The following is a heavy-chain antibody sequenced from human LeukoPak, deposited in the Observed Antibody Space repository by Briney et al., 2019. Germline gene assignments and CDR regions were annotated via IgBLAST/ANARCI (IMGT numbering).Heavy chain of an antibody. CDR1: GGSISSGGYY. CDR2: IYYSGTT. D-gene: IGHD3-10*01. V-gene: IGHV4-31*03. J-gene: IGHJ4*02. CDR3: AYYYGSASYYYFGY. Sequence: SETLSLTCTVSGGSISSGGYYWSWIRQHPGKGLEWIGYIYYSGTTDFNPSLKSRVTISLDTSKNQFSLKLSSVTAADTAVYYCAYYYGSASYYYFGYWGQGTLVTVSS.